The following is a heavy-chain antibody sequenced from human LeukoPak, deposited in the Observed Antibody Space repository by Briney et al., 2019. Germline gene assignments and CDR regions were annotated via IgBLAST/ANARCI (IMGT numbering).Heavy chain of an antibody. CDR2: LSYGGTNK. D-gene: IGHD3-3*01. V-gene: IGHV3-30-3*01. CDR3: ARDRSGYANDAFDF. Sequence: PGGSLRLSCAASGFTFSDYAMHWVRQAPGKGLEWVAVLSYGGTNKYYADSVKGLFTISRDNSKNTLFLQMNSLRAEDTAVYHCARDRSGYANDAFDFWGQGTMVTVSS. J-gene: IGHJ3*01. CDR1: GFTFSDYA.